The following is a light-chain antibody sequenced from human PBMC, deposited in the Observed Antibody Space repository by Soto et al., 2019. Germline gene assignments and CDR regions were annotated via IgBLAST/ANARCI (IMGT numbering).Light chain of an antibody. Sequence: EIVMTQSPATLSASPGEGATLSCRASRSVSSNLAWYQQKPGQAPRLLIHDASTRATGIPARFSGSGSGTEFTLTISSLQSEDFAVYFCQQHNNWPWTFGQGTKVESK. V-gene: IGKV3-15*01. J-gene: IGKJ1*01. CDR1: RSVSSN. CDR3: QQHNNWPWT. CDR2: DAS.